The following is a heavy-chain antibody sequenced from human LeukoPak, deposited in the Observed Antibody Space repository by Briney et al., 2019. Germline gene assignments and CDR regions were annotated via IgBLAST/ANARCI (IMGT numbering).Heavy chain of an antibody. CDR1: GFTFSSYA. J-gene: IGHJ6*03. CDR3: TRAPAISGPYGSGTYYLDV. V-gene: IGHV3-30*04. CDR2: ISYDGKDK. D-gene: IGHD3-10*01. Sequence: GGSLRLSCAASGFTFSSYAMSWVRQSPGKGLEWVAAISYDGKDKFYADSVQGRFTFSRDNSKNTLSLQMNSLRPEDSAIYYCTRAPAISGPYGSGTYYLDVWGEGTTVTVSS.